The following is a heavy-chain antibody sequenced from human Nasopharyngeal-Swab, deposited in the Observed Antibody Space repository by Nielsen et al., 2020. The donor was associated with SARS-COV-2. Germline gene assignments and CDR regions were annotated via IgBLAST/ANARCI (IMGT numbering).Heavy chain of an antibody. V-gene: IGHV6-1*01. Sequence: LRLSCAISGDSVSSHSAGWNWIRQSPARGLEGRRRTLNRSKWYNDYAESVKRRIAVKPDPSKNELSLQLNSVTPEDTAVYYCARGRDFSFDSWGQGTLVTASS. D-gene: IGHD3-3*01. J-gene: IGHJ4*02. CDR3: ARGRDFSFDS. CDR1: GDSVSSHSAG. CDR2: TLNRSKWYN.